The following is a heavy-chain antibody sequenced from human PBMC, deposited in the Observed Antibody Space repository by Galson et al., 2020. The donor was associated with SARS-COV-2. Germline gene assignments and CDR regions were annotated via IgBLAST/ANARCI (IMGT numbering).Heavy chain of an antibody. V-gene: IGHV4-59*01. CDR3: AGFRVYFRHYYGLDV. CDR2: LVYSVSP. J-gene: IGHJ6*02. D-gene: IGHD3-10*01. Sequence: ETSDPLSLTCPAPGFPIRSYPWSWIPQPPGKALDWIRLLVYSVSPHSTPSLKRPVTISIDTYKNQFSLRLSSVTAADTAVYFCAGFRVYFRHYYGLDVWGQGTTVTVSS. CDR1: GFPIRSYP.